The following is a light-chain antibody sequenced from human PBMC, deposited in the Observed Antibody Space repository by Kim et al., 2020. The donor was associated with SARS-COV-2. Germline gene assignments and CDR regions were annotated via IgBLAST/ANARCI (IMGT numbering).Light chain of an antibody. Sequence: EIVLTQSPGTLSLSPGERATLSYRASQSVSNSYLAWYQQKPGQAPRLLIYGASSRATGIPDRFSGSGSGTDFTLTISRLEPEDFAVYYCQQYGNSPWTFGQGTKVDIK. CDR1: QSVSNSY. CDR3: QQYGNSPWT. CDR2: GAS. J-gene: IGKJ1*01. V-gene: IGKV3-20*01.